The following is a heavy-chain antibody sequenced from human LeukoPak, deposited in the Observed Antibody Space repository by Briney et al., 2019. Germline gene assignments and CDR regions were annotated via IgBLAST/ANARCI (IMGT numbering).Heavy chain of an antibody. V-gene: IGHV4-34*01. Sequence: SETLSLTCDVSGGSTSGYFWSWIRQPPGQGLEWIGEISLTGLTHYNPSLESRVTVSLDKSKNQLSLNLTSVTAADTAVYYCSRENGAFSPFGYWGQGTLVTVLS. D-gene: IGHD2-8*01. CDR2: ISLTGLT. J-gene: IGHJ4*02. CDR1: GGSTSGYF. CDR3: SRENGAFSPFGY.